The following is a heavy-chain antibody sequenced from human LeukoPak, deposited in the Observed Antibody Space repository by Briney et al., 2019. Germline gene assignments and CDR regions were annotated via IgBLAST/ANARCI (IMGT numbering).Heavy chain of an antibody. CDR3: ARHSADQAFDI. D-gene: IGHD6-25*01. CDR2: THHSGTT. J-gene: IGHJ3*02. CDR1: GGSISSYY. V-gene: IGHV4-59*08. Sequence: SETLSLTCTVSGGSISSYYWSWLRQPPGKGLEWLGYTHHSGTTNYNPSVGSRLTTSVDTSRKQVSLKLSSVTAADTAVYYCARHSADQAFDIWGQGTMVTVSS.